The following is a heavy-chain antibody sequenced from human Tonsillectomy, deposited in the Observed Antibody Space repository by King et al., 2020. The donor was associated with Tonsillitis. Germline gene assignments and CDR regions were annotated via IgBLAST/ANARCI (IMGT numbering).Heavy chain of an antibody. CDR2: IKSDGSST. CDR3: TRVRTVGFDAFDI. V-gene: IGHV3-74*02. D-gene: IGHD1/OR15-1a*01. CDR1: GFTFSSYW. Sequence: VQLVESGGGLVQPGGSLRLSCAASGFTFSSYWMHWVRQAPGKGLVWVSRIKSDGSSTGYADSVKGRFTISRDNAKNTLYLQMNSLRAEYTAVYFCTRVRTVGFDAFDIWGQGTMVTVSS. J-gene: IGHJ3*02.